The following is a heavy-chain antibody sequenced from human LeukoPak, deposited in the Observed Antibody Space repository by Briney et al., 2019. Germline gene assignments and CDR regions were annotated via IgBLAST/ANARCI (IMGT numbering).Heavy chain of an antibody. CDR3: AYQATTITTPPEH. CDR1: GITFSSYP. Sequence: GGSLRLSCAVSGITFSSYPMTWVRQAPRKGLEWISSISTSGGSTYYADSVKGRFTISRDNFKNTLHLETNNLRAEDTAIYYCAYQATTITTPPEHWGQGTLVTVSS. CDR2: ISTSGGST. V-gene: IGHV3-23*01. D-gene: IGHD4-11*01. J-gene: IGHJ1*01.